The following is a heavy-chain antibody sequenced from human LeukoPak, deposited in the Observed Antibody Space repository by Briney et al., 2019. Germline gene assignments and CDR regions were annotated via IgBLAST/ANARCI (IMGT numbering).Heavy chain of an antibody. V-gene: IGHV4-30-2*01. Sequence: SQTLSLTCAVSGGSISSGGYSWSWIRQPPGKGLEWIGYIYHSGSTYYNPSLKSRVTISVDRSKNQFSLKLSSVTAADTAVYYCASHSRRPFYFDYWGQGTLVTVSS. D-gene: IGHD1-1*01. CDR1: GGSISSGGYS. CDR3: ASHSRRPFYFDY. CDR2: IYHSGST. J-gene: IGHJ4*02.